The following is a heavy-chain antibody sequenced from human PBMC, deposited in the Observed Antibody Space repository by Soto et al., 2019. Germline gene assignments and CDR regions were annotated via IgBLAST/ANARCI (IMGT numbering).Heavy chain of an antibody. J-gene: IGHJ6*03. CDR2: IYYSGST. V-gene: IGHV4-59*08. CDR3: ARRSGDYEYYYYYMDV. Sequence: PSETLSLTCTVSGGSISSYYWSWIRQPPGKGLEWIGYIYYSGSTNYNPSLKSRVTISVDTSKNQFSLKLSSVTAADTAVYYCARRSGDYEYYYYYMDVWGKGTTVTVS. D-gene: IGHD4-17*01. CDR1: GGSISSYY.